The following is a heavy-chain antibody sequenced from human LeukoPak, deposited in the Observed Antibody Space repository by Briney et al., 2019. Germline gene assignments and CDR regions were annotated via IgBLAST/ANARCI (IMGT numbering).Heavy chain of an antibody. CDR3: TTDIVRFY. J-gene: IGHJ4*02. V-gene: IGHV3-15*07. CDR2: IKRNADGGTT. CDR1: GFIFNEAW. Sequence: PGGSLRLSCAASGFIFNEAWMNWVRQAPAKGLEWVGRIKRNADGGTTDYAAPVKGRFTISRDDSKNTLYLQMNSLKTEDTAVYYCTTDIVRFYWGQGTLVTVSS. D-gene: IGHD1-26*01.